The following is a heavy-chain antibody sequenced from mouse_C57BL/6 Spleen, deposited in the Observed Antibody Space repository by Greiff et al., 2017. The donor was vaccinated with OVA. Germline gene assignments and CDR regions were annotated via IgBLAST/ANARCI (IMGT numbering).Heavy chain of an antibody. CDR1: GFTFSDYY. J-gene: IGHJ4*01. V-gene: IGHV5-12*01. CDR2: INNGGGST. Sequence: LQQSGAGLVQPGGSLKLSCAASGFTFSDYYMYWVRQTPEKRLEWVAYINNGGGSTYYPDTVKGRFTISRDNASTTLYLQMSRLKSEDTDKYYCARRVKNEAMDYWGQGTSVTVSA. CDR3: ARRVKNEAMDY. D-gene: IGHD2-13*01.